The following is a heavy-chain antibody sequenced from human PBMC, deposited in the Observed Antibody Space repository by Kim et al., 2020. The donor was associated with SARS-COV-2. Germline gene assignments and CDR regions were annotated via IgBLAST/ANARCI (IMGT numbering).Heavy chain of an antibody. D-gene: IGHD5-12*01. CDR1: GFTFSSYG. CDR2: ISYDGSNK. CDR3: AKDLGSRDGYNLYDY. V-gene: IGHV3-30*18. J-gene: IGHJ4*01. Sequence: GGSLRLSCAASGFTFSSYGMHWVRQAPGKGLEWVAVISYDGSNKYCADSVKGRFTISRDNSKNTLYLQMNSLRAEDTAVYYCAKDLGSRDGYNLYDYWG.